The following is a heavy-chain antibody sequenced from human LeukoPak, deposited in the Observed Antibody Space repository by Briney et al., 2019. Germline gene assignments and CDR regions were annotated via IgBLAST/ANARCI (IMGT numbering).Heavy chain of an antibody. CDR1: GYTFTSYD. CDR3: ARGADIVVVPAPQTYYYYMDV. CDR2: MNPNSGNT. J-gene: IGHJ6*03. Sequence: ASVKVSCKASGYTFTSYDINWVRQATEQGLEWMGWMNPNSGNTGYAQKFQGRVTITRNTSISTAYMELSSLRSEDTAVYYCARGADIVVVPAPQTYYYYMDVWGKGTTVTVSS. D-gene: IGHD2-2*01. V-gene: IGHV1-8*03.